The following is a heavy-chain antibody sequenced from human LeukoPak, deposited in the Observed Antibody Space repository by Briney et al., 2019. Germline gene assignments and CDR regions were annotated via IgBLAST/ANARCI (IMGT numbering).Heavy chain of an antibody. D-gene: IGHD1-26*01. Sequence: RSETLSLTCTVSGGSISSYYWSWIRQPAGKGLEWIGRIYTSGSTNYNPSLKSRVTISVDESKNQFSLKLSSVTAADTAVYYCARALGVGATSPYYYYYMDVWGKGTTVTVSS. CDR1: GGSISSYY. CDR3: ARALGVGATSPYYYYYMDV. CDR2: IYTSGST. J-gene: IGHJ6*03. V-gene: IGHV4-4*07.